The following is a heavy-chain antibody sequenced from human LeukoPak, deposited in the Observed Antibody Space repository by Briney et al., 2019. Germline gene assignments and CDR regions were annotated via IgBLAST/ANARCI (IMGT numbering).Heavy chain of an antibody. V-gene: IGHV1-18*01. Sequence: ASVKVSCKASGYTFTSYSISWVRQALGKGLEWMGWISAYNGNTIYAQKVKGRVTMTTDTSTSTAYMELRSLKSDDTAVYYCARASYCSDGSCYSDYWGQGTLVTVSS. CDR1: GYTFTSYS. CDR2: ISAYNGNT. CDR3: ARASYCSDGSCYSDY. D-gene: IGHD2-15*01. J-gene: IGHJ4*02.